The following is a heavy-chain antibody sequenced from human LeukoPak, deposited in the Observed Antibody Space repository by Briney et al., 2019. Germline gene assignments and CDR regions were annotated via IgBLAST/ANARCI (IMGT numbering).Heavy chain of an antibody. CDR2: INPNNGDT. CDR1: GYIFTGYY. J-gene: IGHJ4*02. D-gene: IGHD5-24*01. V-gene: IGHV1-2*02. Sequence: ASVMVSCKASGYIFTGYYIHWVRQAPGQGLEWMGCINPNNGDTIYAQNFQARVTMTRDTSISTAYMELSRLRSDDTAVYYCARGGDGYNRRFDYWGQGTLVTVSS. CDR3: ARGGDGYNRRFDY.